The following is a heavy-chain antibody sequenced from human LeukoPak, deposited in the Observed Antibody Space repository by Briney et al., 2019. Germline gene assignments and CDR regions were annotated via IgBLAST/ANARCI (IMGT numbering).Heavy chain of an antibody. V-gene: IGHV3-30*04. J-gene: IGHJ5*02. CDR3: ARSGSETQNWFDP. Sequence: GGSLRLSCAASGFTFSSYTTHWVRQAPGKGLEWVAVISFDGSNKYFADPVKGRFTTSRDNSKNTLYLQMNSLRAEDTAVYYCARSGSETQNWFDPWGQGTLVTVSS. CDR1: GFTFSSYT. D-gene: IGHD6-25*01. CDR2: ISFDGSNK.